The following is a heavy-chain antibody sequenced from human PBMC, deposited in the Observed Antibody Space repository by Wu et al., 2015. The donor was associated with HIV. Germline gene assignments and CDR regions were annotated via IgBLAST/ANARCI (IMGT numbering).Heavy chain of an antibody. CDR1: GYTFSNYG. CDR2: ISAYNGHT. Sequence: QVQLVQSGTEVEKAGASVKVSCKTSGYTFSNYGITWVRQAPGQGLEWMGWISAYNGHTNYAQKFQGRVTMTTDSSTSTAYMELRSLRSDDTAVYYCARSFYGGNSFLNYWGQGTLVTVSS. D-gene: IGHD4-23*01. CDR3: ARSFYGGNSFLNY. V-gene: IGHV1-18*01. J-gene: IGHJ4*02.